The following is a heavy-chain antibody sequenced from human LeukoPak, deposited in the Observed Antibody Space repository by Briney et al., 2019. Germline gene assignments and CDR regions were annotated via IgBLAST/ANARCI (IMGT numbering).Heavy chain of an antibody. CDR2: ISGSGGST. V-gene: IGHV3-23*01. J-gene: IGHJ4*02. CDR1: GFTFNNYW. CDR3: AKDIAVTKPYYFDY. D-gene: IGHD6-19*01. Sequence: GGSLRLSCAASGFTFNNYWIHWVRQVPGKGLEWVSAISGSGGSTYYADSVKGRFTISRDNSKNTLYLQMNSPRAEDTAVYYCAKDIAVTKPYYFDYWGQGTLVTVSS.